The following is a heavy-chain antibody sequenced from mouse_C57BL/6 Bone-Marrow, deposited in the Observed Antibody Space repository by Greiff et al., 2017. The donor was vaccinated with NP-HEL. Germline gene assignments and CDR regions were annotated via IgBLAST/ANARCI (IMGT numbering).Heavy chain of an antibody. CDR3: APLITTVVRGYAMDY. CDR2: IYPRSGNT. J-gene: IGHJ4*01. D-gene: IGHD1-1*01. CDR1: GYTFTSYG. Sequence: VQLVESGAELARPGASVKLSCKASGYTFTSYGISWVKQRTGQGLEWIGEIYPRSGNTYYNEKFKGKATLTADKSSSTAYMELRSLTSEDSAVYFCAPLITTVVRGYAMDYWGQGTSVTVSS. V-gene: IGHV1-81*01.